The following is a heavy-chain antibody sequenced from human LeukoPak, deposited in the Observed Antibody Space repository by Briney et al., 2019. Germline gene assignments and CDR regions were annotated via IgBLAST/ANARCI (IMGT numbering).Heavy chain of an antibody. CDR3: AREGLSITIFGVVITPTADY. V-gene: IGHV1-18*01. J-gene: IGHJ4*02. Sequence: ASVKVSCKASGYTFTSYGISWVRQAPGQGLEWMGWISAYNGNTNYAQKLQGRVTMTTDTSTSTAYMELRSLRSDDTAVYYCAREGLSITIFGVVITPTADYWGQGTLVTVSS. CDR2: ISAYNGNT. D-gene: IGHD3-3*01. CDR1: GYTFTSYG.